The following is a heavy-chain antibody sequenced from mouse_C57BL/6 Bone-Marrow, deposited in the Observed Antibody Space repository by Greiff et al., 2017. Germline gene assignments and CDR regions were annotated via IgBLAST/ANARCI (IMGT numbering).Heavy chain of an antibody. CDR1: GYPFPSYW. CDR3: ARWGLLSYMDY. CDR2: INPRTGGT. J-gene: IGHJ4*01. Sequence: QVQLQQPGTELVKPGASVKLSCKASGYPFPSYWMNWVQQRHGQGLEWIGDINPRTGGTTYNEKFKSKATLTVDNSSSTAYMQLSSLTSEDSAVDYCARWGLLSYMDYWGQGTTVTVSA. V-gene: IGHV1-53*01. D-gene: IGHD2-3*01.